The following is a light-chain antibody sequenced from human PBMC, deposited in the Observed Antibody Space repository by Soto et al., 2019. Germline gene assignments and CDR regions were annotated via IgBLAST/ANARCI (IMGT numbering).Light chain of an antibody. J-gene: IGKJ2*01. Sequence: DVQMTQSPSSLSASVGDRVTITCKASQDINHFLNWYQHKPGKAPNLLIYDASNLESGVPSTFSGTGAGTHFTLTITSLRPEDIATYYWQQYDRLPYTFGQGTKLEIK. CDR1: QDINHF. CDR3: QQYDRLPYT. V-gene: IGKV1-33*01. CDR2: DAS.